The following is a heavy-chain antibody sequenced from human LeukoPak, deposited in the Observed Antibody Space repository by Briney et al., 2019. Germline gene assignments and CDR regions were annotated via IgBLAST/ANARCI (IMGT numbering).Heavy chain of an antibody. D-gene: IGHD6-6*01. J-gene: IGHJ5*02. CDR3: AREGGDRIAARFDP. CDR1: GFTFSSYS. Sequence: GGSLRLSCAASGFTFSSYSMNWVRQAPGKGLEWVSSISSSSSYIYYADSVKGRFTISRDNAKNSLYLQMNSLRAEDTAVYYCAREGGDRIAARFDPWGQGTLVTVSS. V-gene: IGHV3-21*01. CDR2: ISSSSSYI.